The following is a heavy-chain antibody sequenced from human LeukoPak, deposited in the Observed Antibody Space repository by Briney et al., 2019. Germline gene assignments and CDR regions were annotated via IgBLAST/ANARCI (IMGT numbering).Heavy chain of an antibody. V-gene: IGHV3-23*01. CDR3: AKIVGVYFGAFDI. D-gene: IGHD1-26*01. Sequence: PGGSLRLSCAASGFTFSSYAVSWVRQAPGKGLEWVSAISGSGGSTYYADSVKGRFTISRDNSKNTLYLQMNSLRAEDTAVYYCAKIVGVYFGAFDIWGQGTMVTVSS. J-gene: IGHJ3*02. CDR2: ISGSGGST. CDR1: GFTFSSYA.